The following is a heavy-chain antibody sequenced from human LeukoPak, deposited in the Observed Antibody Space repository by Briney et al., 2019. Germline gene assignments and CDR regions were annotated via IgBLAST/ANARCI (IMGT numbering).Heavy chain of an antibody. J-gene: IGHJ6*02. CDR3: ARAPGRVRGVIISPDV. D-gene: IGHD3-10*01. CDR1: GFTFSSYS. CDR2: ISSSSSYI. Sequence: PGGSLRRSCAASGFTFSSYSMNWVRQAPGKGLEWVSSISSSSSYIYYADSVKGRFTISRDNAKNSLYLQMNSLRAEDTAVYYCARAPGRVRGVIISPDVWGQGTTVTVSS. V-gene: IGHV3-21*01.